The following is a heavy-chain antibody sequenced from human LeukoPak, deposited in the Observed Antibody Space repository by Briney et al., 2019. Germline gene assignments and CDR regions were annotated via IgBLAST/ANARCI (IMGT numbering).Heavy chain of an antibody. CDR3: AKDPYSGSYFPHFDY. Sequence: GGSLRLSCAASGFTFSSYGMHWVRQAPGKGLEWVAVISYDGSNKYYADSVKGRFTISRDNSKNTLYLQMDSLRAEDTAVYYCAKDPYSGSYFPHFDYWGQGTLVTVSS. V-gene: IGHV3-30*18. D-gene: IGHD1-26*01. J-gene: IGHJ4*02. CDR2: ISYDGSNK. CDR1: GFTFSSYG.